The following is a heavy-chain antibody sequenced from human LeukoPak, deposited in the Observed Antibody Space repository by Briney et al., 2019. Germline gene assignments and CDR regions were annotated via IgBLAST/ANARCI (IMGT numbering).Heavy chain of an antibody. CDR1: GGSISSGSYY. J-gene: IGHJ5*02. CDR2: IYTSGST. D-gene: IGHD6-6*01. Sequence: SQTLSLTCTVSGGSISSGSYYWSWIRQPAWKGLEWIGRIYTSGSTNYNPSLKSRVTISVDTSKNQFSLKLSSVTAADTAVYYCARDVPSGSIAGDWFDPWGQGTLVTVSS. V-gene: IGHV4-61*02. CDR3: ARDVPSGSIAGDWFDP.